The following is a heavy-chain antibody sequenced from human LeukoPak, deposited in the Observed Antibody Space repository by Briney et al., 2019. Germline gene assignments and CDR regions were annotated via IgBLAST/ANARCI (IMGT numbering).Heavy chain of an antibody. CDR1: GGSISSGSYY. D-gene: IGHD4-17*01. Sequence: SQTLSLTCTVSGGSISSGSYYWSWIRQPAGKGLEWIGRIYTSGSTNYNPSLKSRVTISVDTSKNQFSLKLSSVTAADTAVYYCARYLYGDYDNWFDPWGQGTLVTVSS. V-gene: IGHV4-61*02. CDR3: ARYLYGDYDNWFDP. CDR2: IYTSGST. J-gene: IGHJ5*02.